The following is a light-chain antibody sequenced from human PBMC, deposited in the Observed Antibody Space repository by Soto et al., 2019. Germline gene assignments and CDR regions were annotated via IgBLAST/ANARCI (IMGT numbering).Light chain of an antibody. CDR3: QKYNSARWT. Sequence: DIQMTQSPSSLSASVGDRVTITCRASQGISNYLAWYQQIPGKVPRLLIYAASTLQSGVPSRFSGSGSGTDFTLTISSLQPEDVETYYCQKYNSARWTFGLGTKVDIX. CDR2: AAS. CDR1: QGISNY. V-gene: IGKV1-27*01. J-gene: IGKJ1*01.